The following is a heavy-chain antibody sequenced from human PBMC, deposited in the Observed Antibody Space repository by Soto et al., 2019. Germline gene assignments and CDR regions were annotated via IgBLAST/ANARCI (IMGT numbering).Heavy chain of an antibody. J-gene: IGHJ2*01. D-gene: IGHD3-22*01. CDR3: AKSGDSSGYYHRYFDL. CDR2: IIGSGANT. Sequence: EVQLLESGGGLVQPGGSLRLSCAASGFTFSSYAMSWVREAPGTGLVWVSTIIGSGANTYYADSVKGRITISRDNSKNPLFLQMNSLRAEDTALYYCAKSGDSSGYYHRYFDLWGRGSLVTVSS. CDR1: GFTFSSYA. V-gene: IGHV3-23*01.